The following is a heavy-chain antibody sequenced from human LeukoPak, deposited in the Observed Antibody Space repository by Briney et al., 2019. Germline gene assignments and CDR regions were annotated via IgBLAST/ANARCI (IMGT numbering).Heavy chain of an antibody. V-gene: IGHV3-21*01. CDR1: GFTFSNYN. CDR3: ARDYSSGYYYFDY. Sequence: GGSLRLSCAASGFTFSNYNMNWFRQAPGKGLEWVSSISSSGLSVFSADSVKGRFTISRDNAKNSLYLQMNSLRAEDTAVYYCARDYSSGYYYFDYWGQGTLVTVSS. D-gene: IGHD3-22*01. J-gene: IGHJ4*02. CDR2: ISSSGLSV.